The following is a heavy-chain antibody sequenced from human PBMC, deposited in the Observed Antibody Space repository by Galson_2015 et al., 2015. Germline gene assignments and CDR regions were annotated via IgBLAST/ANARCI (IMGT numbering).Heavy chain of an antibody. CDR3: ARHFSFWSGYRGARYYVDD. D-gene: IGHD3-3*01. V-gene: IGHV5-51*01. CDR2: IYPGDSDT. CDR1: GYSFTSYW. J-gene: IGHJ4*02. Sequence: QSGAEVKKPGESLKISCKGSGYSFTSYWIGWVRQMPGKGLEWMGIIYPGDSDTRYSPSFQGQVTISADKSISPAYLQWSSLKASDTARYDCARHFSFWSGYRGARYYVDDWGQGTLGAVSS.